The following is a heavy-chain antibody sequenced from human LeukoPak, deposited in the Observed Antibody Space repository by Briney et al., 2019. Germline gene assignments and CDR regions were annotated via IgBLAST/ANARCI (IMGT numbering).Heavy chain of an antibody. D-gene: IGHD3-22*01. V-gene: IGHV3-30*04. CDR2: ISYDGKIK. Sequence: GGSLRLSCAASGFTFRTSPMHWVRQAPGKGLEWVAVISYDGKIKVYADSVRGRFTISRDIAKNALSLQMNSLRVEDTAVYYCARAYYYDRSGYWGQGTLVTVSS. CDR3: ARAYYYDRSGY. CDR1: GFTFRTSP. J-gene: IGHJ4*02.